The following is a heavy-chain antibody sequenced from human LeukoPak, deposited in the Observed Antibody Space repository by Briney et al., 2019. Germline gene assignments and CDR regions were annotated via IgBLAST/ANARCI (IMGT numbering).Heavy chain of an antibody. CDR1: GFTFTSHA. D-gene: IGHD3-3*01. CDR2: ISHDESNK. CDR3: ARDIFDFSRTGTGRIADLPDY. Sequence: GRSLRLSCAASGFTFTSHAMYWVRQAPGKGLEWVAVISHDESNKYYVDSVKGRFTISRDNSKNTLYLRMNSLRAEDTAVYYCARDIFDFSRTGTGRIADLPDYWGPGTLVTASS. V-gene: IGHV3-30*01. J-gene: IGHJ4*02.